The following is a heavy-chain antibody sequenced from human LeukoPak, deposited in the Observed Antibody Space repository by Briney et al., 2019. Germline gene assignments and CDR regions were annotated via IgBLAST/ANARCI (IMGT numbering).Heavy chain of an antibody. V-gene: IGHV4-59*01. J-gene: IGHJ5*02. CDR2: IFYSGST. Sequence: SETLSLTCTVSGGSISNYYWSWIRQPPGKGPEWIGDIFYSGSTKYNPSLRSRVTIPLDTSKKQFSLRLHSMTAADTAVYYCARVTSRVADRPNWFDPWGQGTLVTVSS. CDR3: ARVTSRVADRPNWFDP. D-gene: IGHD6-6*01. CDR1: GGSISNYY.